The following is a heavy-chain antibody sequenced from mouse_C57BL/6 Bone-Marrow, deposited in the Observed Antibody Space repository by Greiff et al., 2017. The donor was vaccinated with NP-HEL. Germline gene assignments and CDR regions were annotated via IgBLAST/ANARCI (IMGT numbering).Heavy chain of an antibody. Sequence: QVQLQQPGAELVRPGSSVKLSCKASGYTFTSYWMDWVKQRPGQGLEWIGNIYPSDSETHYNQKFKDKATLTVDKSSSTAYMQLSSLTSEDSAVYYCARRDWSYYYAMHYWGQGTSVTVSS. CDR2: IYPSDSET. CDR3: ARRDWSYYYAMHY. V-gene: IGHV1-61*01. D-gene: IGHD3-3*01. J-gene: IGHJ4*01. CDR1: GYTFTSYW.